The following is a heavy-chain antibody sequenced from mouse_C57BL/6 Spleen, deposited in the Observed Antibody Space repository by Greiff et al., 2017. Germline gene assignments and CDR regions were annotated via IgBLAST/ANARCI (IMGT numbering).Heavy chain of an antibody. V-gene: IGHV1-26*01. CDR3: ARYYGSSYWYFDV. D-gene: IGHD1-1*01. CDR1: GYTFTDYY. CDR2: INPNNGGT. Sequence: VQLQQSGPELVKPGASVKISCKASGYTFTDYYMNWVKQSHGKSLEWIGDINPNNGGTSYNQKFKGKATLTVDKSSSTAYMELRSLTSEDSAVYYCARYYGSSYWYFDVGGTGTTVTVSS. J-gene: IGHJ1*03.